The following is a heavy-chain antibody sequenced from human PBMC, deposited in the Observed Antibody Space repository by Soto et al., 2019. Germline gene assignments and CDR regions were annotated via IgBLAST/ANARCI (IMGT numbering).Heavy chain of an antibody. D-gene: IGHD3-10*01. J-gene: IGHJ4*02. CDR1: GGTFSSYT. CDR2: IIPILGIA. Sequence: QVQLVQSGAEVQKPGSSVKVSCKASGGTFSSYTISWVRQAPGQGLEWMGRIIPILGIANYAQKFQGRVTITADKSTSTAYMELSSLRSEDTAVYYCARVGGSGSSSDYWGQGTLVTVSS. V-gene: IGHV1-69*02. CDR3: ARVGGSGSSSDY.